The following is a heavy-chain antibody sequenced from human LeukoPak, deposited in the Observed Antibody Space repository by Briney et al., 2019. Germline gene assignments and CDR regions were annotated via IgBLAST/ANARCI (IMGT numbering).Heavy chain of an antibody. J-gene: IGHJ4*02. V-gene: IGHV4-39*07. Sequence: SETLSLTCTVSGGSISSSSYYWGWIRQPPGKGLEWIGSIYYSGSTYYNPSLKSRVTISVDTSKNQFSLKLGSVTAADTAVYYCASLSIAAAALDYWGQGTLVTVSS. CDR2: IYYSGST. CDR1: GGSISSSSYY. D-gene: IGHD6-13*01. CDR3: ASLSIAAAALDY.